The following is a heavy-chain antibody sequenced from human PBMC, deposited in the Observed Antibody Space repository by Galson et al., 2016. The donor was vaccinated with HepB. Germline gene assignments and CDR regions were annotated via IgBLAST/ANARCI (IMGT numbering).Heavy chain of an antibody. CDR1: GYRFTSYW. D-gene: IGHD2-2*01. J-gene: IGHJ5*02. V-gene: IGHV5-10-1*01. CDR2: IDPSDSYT. Sequence: QSGAEVKKFGESLRISCKGSGYRFTSYWISWVRQMPGEGLEWMGKIDPSDSYTNYSPSFQGHVTISADKSISTAYLQWSSLKASDSGMYYCARHASVVPVANNYFAPWGQGTLVTVSS. CDR3: ARHASVVPVANNYFAP.